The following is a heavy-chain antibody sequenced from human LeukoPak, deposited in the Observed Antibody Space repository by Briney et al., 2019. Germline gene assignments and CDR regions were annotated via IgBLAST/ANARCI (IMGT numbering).Heavy chain of an antibody. CDR2: IWYDRSNK. D-gene: IGHD3-22*01. CDR3: AKRGVVIRVILVGFHKEAYYFDS. Sequence: GGSLRLSCAASGFTFSSYGMHWVRQAPGKGLEWVAVIWYDRSNKYYADSVKGRFTISRDNSKNTLYLQMNSLRAEDTAVYFCAKRGVVIRVILVGFHKEAYYFDSWGQGALVTVSS. J-gene: IGHJ4*02. V-gene: IGHV3-33*06. CDR1: GFTFSSYG.